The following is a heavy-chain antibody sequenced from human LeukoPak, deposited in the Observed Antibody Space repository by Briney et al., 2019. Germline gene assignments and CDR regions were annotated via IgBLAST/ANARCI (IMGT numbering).Heavy chain of an antibody. J-gene: IGHJ4*02. CDR2: IYYSGST. Sequence: SETLSLTCTVSGGSISSYYWSWIRQPPGKGLEWIGYIYYSGSTNYNPSLKSRVTISVDTSKNQFSLKLSPVTAADTAVYYCARGTESSSPWGYWGQGTLVTVSS. V-gene: IGHV4-59*01. CDR3: ARGTESSSPWGY. CDR1: GGSISSYY. D-gene: IGHD6-6*01.